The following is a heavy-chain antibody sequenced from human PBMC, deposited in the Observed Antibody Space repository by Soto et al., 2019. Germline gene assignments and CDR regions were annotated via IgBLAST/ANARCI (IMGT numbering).Heavy chain of an antibody. Sequence: ASVKVSCKASGYTFTSYYMHWVRQAPGQGLEWMGIINPSGGSTSYAQKFHGRVTMTRDTSTSTVYMELSSLRSEDTAVYYCARVLQQVVQYYYYYGMDVWGQGTTVTVSS. CDR1: GYTFTSYY. J-gene: IGHJ6*02. D-gene: IGHD6-13*01. CDR3: ARVLQQVVQYYYYYGMDV. V-gene: IGHV1-46*03. CDR2: INPSGGST.